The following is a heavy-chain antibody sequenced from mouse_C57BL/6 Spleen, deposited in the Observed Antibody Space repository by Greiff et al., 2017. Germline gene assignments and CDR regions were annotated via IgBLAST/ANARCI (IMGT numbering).Heavy chain of an antibody. CDR3: ARWGWDYFDY. CDR1: GYTFTSYD. Sequence: QVHVKQSGPELVKPGASVKLSCKASGYTFTSYDINWVKQRPGQGLEWIGWIYPRDGSTKYNEKFKGKATLTVDTSSSTAYMGLHSLTAEDSAVYFCARWGWDYFDYWGQGTTLTVSS. J-gene: IGHJ2*01. V-gene: IGHV1-85*01. CDR2: IYPRDGST. D-gene: IGHD3-3*01.